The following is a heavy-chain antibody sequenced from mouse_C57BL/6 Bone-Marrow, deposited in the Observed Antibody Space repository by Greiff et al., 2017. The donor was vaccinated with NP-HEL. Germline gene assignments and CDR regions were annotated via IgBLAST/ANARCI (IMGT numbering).Heavy chain of an antibody. D-gene: IGHD1-1*01. V-gene: IGHV14-4*01. CDR3: TTGGSSPYAMDY. CDR1: GFNIKDDY. Sequence: VQLKESGAELVRPGASVKLSCTVSGFNIKDDYMHWVKQRPEQGLEWIGWIDPANGDTEYASKFQGKATITADTSSKTAYLQLSSLTSEDTAVYYCTTGGSSPYAMDYWGQGTSVTVSS. J-gene: IGHJ4*01. CDR2: IDPANGDT.